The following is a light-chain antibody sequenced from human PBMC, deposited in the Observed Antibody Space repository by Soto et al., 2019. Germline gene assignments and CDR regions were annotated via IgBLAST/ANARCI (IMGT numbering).Light chain of an antibody. CDR3: QQYETFSGT. J-gene: IGKJ1*01. Sequence: DVHMTQSPSTLSASVGYTFTVTCRASQSVSGWLAWYQQKPGEAPKLLIYDASALPRGVPSRFSGSGSGTKFTLTIASLQPDDFATYYCQQYETFSGTFGPGTKVDIK. CDR1: QSVSGW. V-gene: IGKV1-5*01. CDR2: DAS.